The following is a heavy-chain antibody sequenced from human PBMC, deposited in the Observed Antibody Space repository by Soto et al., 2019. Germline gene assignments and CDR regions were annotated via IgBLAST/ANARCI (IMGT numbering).Heavy chain of an antibody. V-gene: IGHV1-8*01. CDR2: MNPNSGNT. CDR3: ARVTVSTVTFYYYYYGMDV. Sequence: ASVKVSCKAAAYTFTSYDINWVRQATGQGLEWMGWMNPNSGNTGYAQKFQGRVTMTRNTSISTAYMELSSLRSEDTAVYYCARVTVSTVTFYYYYYGMDVWGQGTTVTVSS. CDR1: AYTFTSYD. D-gene: IGHD4-4*01. J-gene: IGHJ6*02.